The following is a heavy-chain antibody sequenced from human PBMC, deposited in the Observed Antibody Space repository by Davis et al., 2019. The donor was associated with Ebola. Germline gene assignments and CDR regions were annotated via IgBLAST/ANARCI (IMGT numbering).Heavy chain of an antibody. CDR3: AVRSIAARPLDY. J-gene: IGHJ4*02. V-gene: IGHV4-34*01. CDR2: INHSGST. D-gene: IGHD6-6*01. Sequence: SETLSLTCAVYGGSFSGYYWSWIRQPPGKGLEWIGEINHSGSTNYNPSLKSRVTISVDTSKNQFSLKLSSMTAADTAAYYCAVRSIAARPLDYWGQGTLVTVSS. CDR1: GGSFSGYY.